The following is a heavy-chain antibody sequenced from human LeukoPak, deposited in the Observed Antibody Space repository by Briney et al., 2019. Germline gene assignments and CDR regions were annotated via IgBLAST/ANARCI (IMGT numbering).Heavy chain of an antibody. CDR3: AKDDGTGGSNDAFDI. Sequence: GRSLRLSCAASGFIFSSYGMHWVRQAPGKGLEWVAVIWYDGSNKYYADSVKGRFTISRDNSKNTLYLQMNSLRAEDTAVYYCAKDDGTGGSNDAFDIWGQGTMVTVSS. CDR2: IWYDGSNK. CDR1: GFIFSSYG. J-gene: IGHJ3*02. D-gene: IGHD2-15*01. V-gene: IGHV3-33*06.